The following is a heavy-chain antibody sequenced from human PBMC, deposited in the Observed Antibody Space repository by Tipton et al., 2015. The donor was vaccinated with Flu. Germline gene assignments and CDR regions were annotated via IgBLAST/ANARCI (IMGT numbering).Heavy chain of an antibody. CDR3: ARLSFYDVDLKNFYFED. J-gene: IGHJ4*02. D-gene: IGHD3-10*02. Sequence: TLSLTCSVSGGSISGYSWSWIRQPPGKGLEWIGSIYYSGSTYYNPSLKSRVTISVDMSKNQFSLKLSSVTAADTAVYYCARLSFYDVDLKNFYFEDWGQGTLVTVSS. V-gene: IGHV4-59*05. CDR2: IYYSGST. CDR1: GGSISGYS.